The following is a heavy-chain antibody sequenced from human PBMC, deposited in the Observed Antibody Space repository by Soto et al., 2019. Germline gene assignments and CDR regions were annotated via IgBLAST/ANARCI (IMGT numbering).Heavy chain of an antibody. Sequence: EVQLVESGGALVKPGGSLRLSCAASGFTFSNAWMSWVRQAPGKGLEWVGRIKSKTDGGTTDYAAPVKGRFTISRDDSKNTPYLQMNSLKTEDTAVYYCTSPYGSGSYYTDYYYYGMDVWGQGTTVTVSS. D-gene: IGHD3-10*01. CDR2: IKSKTDGGTT. CDR3: TSPYGSGSYYTDYYYYGMDV. CDR1: GFTFSNAW. V-gene: IGHV3-15*02. J-gene: IGHJ6*02.